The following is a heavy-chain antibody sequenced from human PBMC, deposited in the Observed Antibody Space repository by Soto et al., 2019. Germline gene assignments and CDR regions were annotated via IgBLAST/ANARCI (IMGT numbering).Heavy chain of an antibody. CDR1: GYTFTSYA. CDR2: INAGNGNT. Sequence: ASVKVSCKASGYTFTSYAMHWVRQAPGQMLEWMGWINAGNGNTKYSQKFQGRVTITRDTSASTAYMELSSLRSEDTAVYYCARMYYYDSSGYYFPLYFDYWGQGTLVTVSS. CDR3: ARMYYYDSSGYYFPLYFDY. D-gene: IGHD3-22*01. J-gene: IGHJ4*02. V-gene: IGHV1-3*01.